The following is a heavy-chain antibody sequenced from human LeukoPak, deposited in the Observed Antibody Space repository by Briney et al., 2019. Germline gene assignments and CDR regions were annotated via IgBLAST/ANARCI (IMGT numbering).Heavy chain of an antibody. Sequence: GGSLRLSCAGSGFTFSEYSMNWVRQAPGKGLEWVAVIWYDGSNKYYADSVKGRFTISRDNSKNTLYLQMNSLRAEDTAVYYCAKGGVSKAHYYYYYMDVWGKGTTVTVSS. D-gene: IGHD3-10*01. CDR3: AKGGVSKAHYYYYYMDV. CDR2: IWYDGSNK. V-gene: IGHV3-33*06. J-gene: IGHJ6*03. CDR1: GFTFSEYS.